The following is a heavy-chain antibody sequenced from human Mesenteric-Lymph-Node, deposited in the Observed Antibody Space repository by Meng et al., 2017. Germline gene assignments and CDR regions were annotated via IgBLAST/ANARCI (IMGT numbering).Heavy chain of an antibody. Sequence: SVKVSCKASGGTFSSYTISWVRQAPGQGLEWMGRIIPILGIANYAQKFQGRVTITADKSTSTAYMELSSLRSEDTALYYCARDSETRHGYDSSGYYPDAFDIWGQGTMVTVSS. CDR1: GGTFSSYT. D-gene: IGHD3-22*01. CDR2: IIPILGIA. CDR3: ARDSETRHGYDSSGYYPDAFDI. J-gene: IGHJ3*02. V-gene: IGHV1-69*04.